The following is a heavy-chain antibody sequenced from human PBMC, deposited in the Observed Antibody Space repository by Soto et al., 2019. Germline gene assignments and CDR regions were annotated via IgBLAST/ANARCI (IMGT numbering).Heavy chain of an antibody. D-gene: IGHD3-22*01. CDR2: IYYSGSP. V-gene: IGHV4-61*01. J-gene: IGHJ4*02. CDR3: ARGDLGEGYYDSSGYYSN. CDR1: GGSVSSGSYY. Sequence: SETLSLTCTVSGGSVSSGSYYWSWIRQPPGKGLEWIGYIYYSGSPNYNPSFKSRVTISVDTSKNQLSLKLSSVHAADTAVYYCARGDLGEGYYDSSGYYSNWGQGTLVTVSS.